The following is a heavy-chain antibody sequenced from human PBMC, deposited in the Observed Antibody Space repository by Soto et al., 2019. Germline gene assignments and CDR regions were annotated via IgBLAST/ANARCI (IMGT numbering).Heavy chain of an antibody. CDR3: AREEERDGYKVFDY. CDR1: GGTFSSYA. CDR2: IIPIFGTA. J-gene: IGHJ4*02. D-gene: IGHD5-12*01. Sequence: SVKVSCKASGGTFSSYAISWVRQAPGQGLEWMGGIIPIFGTASYAQKFQGRVTITADESTSTAYMELSSLRSEDTAVYYCAREEERDGYKVFDYWGQGTLVTVSS. V-gene: IGHV1-69*13.